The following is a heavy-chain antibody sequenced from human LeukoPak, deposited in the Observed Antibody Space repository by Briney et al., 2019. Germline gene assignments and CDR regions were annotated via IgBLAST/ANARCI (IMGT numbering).Heavy chain of an antibody. CDR1: GFTFSSYS. CDR3: ASCIAVAGTFDY. D-gene: IGHD6-19*01. CDR2: ISSSSSYI. Sequence: GGSLRLSCAASGFTFSSYSMNWVRQAPGKGLEGFSSISSSSSYIYYADSVKGRFTISRDNAKNSLYLQMNSLRAEDTAVYYCASCIAVAGTFDYWGQGTLVTVSS. J-gene: IGHJ4*02. V-gene: IGHV3-21*01.